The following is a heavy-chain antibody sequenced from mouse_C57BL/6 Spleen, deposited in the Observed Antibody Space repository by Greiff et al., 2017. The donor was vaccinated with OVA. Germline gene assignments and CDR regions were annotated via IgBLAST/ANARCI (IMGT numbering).Heavy chain of an antibody. D-gene: IGHD1-1*01. J-gene: IGHJ4*01. CDR2: IYPGSGST. V-gene: IGHV1-55*01. Sequence: QVQLQQPGAELVKPGASVKMSCKASGYTFTSYRITWVKQRPGQGLEWIGDIYPGSGSTNYNEKFKSKATLTVDTSSSTAYMQLSSLTSEHSSVYYWARTYGSSYDAMDYWGQGTSVTVSS. CDR3: ARTYGSSYDAMDY. CDR1: GYTFTSYR.